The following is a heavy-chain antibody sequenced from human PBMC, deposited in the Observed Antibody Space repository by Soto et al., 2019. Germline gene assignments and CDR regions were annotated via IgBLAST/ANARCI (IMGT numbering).Heavy chain of an antibody. D-gene: IGHD6-19*01. CDR2: INAGNGNT. CDR1: GYTFTGYA. J-gene: IGHJ4*02. CDR3: ARAVAVPADFDY. V-gene: IGHV1-3*01. Sequence: ASVKVSCKASGYTFTGYAIHWVRQAPGQRLEWMGWINAGNGNTKYSQKFQGRVTITRDTSASTAYMELSSLRSEDTAVYYCARAVAVPADFDYWGQGTLVTVSS.